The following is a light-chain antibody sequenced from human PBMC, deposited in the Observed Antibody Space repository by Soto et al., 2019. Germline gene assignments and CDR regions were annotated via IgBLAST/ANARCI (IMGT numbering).Light chain of an antibody. Sequence: DIQMTQSPSSLSASVGDRVTITCRASETINKNLNWYQQKPGQAPNLLIYSASDFQSGVPSRFSGSGSGTEFTLTISGLQPEDFATYYCHQSFRTPYTFGQGTDLEI. CDR2: SAS. V-gene: IGKV1-39*01. J-gene: IGKJ2*01. CDR1: ETINKN. CDR3: HQSFRTPYT.